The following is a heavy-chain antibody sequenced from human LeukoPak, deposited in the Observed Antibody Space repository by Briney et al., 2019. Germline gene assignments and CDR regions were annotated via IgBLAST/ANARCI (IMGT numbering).Heavy chain of an antibody. Sequence: GGSLRLSCAASGFAFSNYGMSWVRQAPGKGLEWVSAISGSGVDTYYADSVKGRFTISRDNSKNTLYLQMNSLRAEDTAVYYCAKSFAGLVGGVFDYWGQGTLVTVSS. J-gene: IGHJ4*02. CDR3: AKSFAGLVGGVFDY. CDR2: ISGSGVDT. D-gene: IGHD1-26*01. V-gene: IGHV3-23*01. CDR1: GFAFSNYG.